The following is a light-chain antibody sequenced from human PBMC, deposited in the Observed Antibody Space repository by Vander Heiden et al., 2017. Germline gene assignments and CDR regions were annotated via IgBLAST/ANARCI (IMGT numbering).Light chain of an antibody. CDR2: DVS. Sequence: QSALPPPPSASGSPGPPVTIPCTGTSSDVGGYNYVSWYQQHPGKAPKLMIYDVSKRPSGVPDRFSGSKSGNTASLTVSGLQAEDEADYYCSSYAGSNRVFGGGTKLTVL. V-gene: IGLV2-8*01. J-gene: IGLJ2*01. CDR3: SSYAGSNRV. CDR1: SSDVGGYNY.